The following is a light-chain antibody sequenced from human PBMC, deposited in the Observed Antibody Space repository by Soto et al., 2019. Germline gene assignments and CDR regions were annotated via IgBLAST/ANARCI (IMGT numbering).Light chain of an antibody. Sequence: QSVLTQPPSVSGSPGQRVTISCTGSSSNIGAGYDVHWYQQHPGTAPKLLIYDNTNRPSGVPDRFSGSKSGTSASLAISGLQAEDEADYYCPSYAASIYVFGTGTKVTVL. CDR1: SSNIGAGYD. V-gene: IGLV1-40*01. J-gene: IGLJ1*01. CDR2: DNT. CDR3: PSYAASIYV.